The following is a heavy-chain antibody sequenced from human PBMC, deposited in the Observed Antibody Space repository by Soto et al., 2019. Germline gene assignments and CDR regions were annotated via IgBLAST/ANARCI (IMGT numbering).Heavy chain of an antibody. CDR1: GFTFSSYW. V-gene: IGHV3-7*01. Sequence: EVQLVESGGGLVQPGGSLRLSCAASGFTFSSYWMSWVRQAPGQGLEWVANIKQDGSEQYYVDSVKGRFTIPRDNAKNSLYLQMNSLRDEDTAVYYCARDGGDIRSNYYYYYMDVWGKGTTVTVSS. J-gene: IGHJ6*03. CDR2: IKQDGSEQ. D-gene: IGHD3-16*01. CDR3: ARDGGDIRSNYYYYYMDV.